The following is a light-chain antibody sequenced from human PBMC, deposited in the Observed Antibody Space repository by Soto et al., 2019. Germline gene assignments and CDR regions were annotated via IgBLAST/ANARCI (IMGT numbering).Light chain of an antibody. Sequence: DIQMTQSPSTLSASVGDRVTITCRASQSVSWWLAWYQQKPGKAPKLLIYGASSLESGVPSRFSGSGSGTEFTLSISDVQPDDFATYYCQQGYSTSITFGQGTRLEIK. CDR1: QSVSWW. CDR2: GAS. J-gene: IGKJ5*01. V-gene: IGKV1-5*01. CDR3: QQGYSTSIT.